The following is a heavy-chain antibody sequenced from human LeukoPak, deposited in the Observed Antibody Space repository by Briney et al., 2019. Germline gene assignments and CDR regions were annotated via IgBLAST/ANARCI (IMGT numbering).Heavy chain of an antibody. CDR1: GGSFSGYY. CDR3: ARGRARMTRAYFDY. D-gene: IGHD5-12*01. V-gene: IGHV4-34*01. J-gene: IGHJ4*02. CDR2: INHSGST. Sequence: SETLSLTCAVYGGSFSGYYWSWIRQPPGKGLEWIGEINHSGSTNYNPSLKSRVTIPVDTSKNQFSLKLSSVTAADTAVYYCARGRARMTRAYFDYWGQGTLVTVSS.